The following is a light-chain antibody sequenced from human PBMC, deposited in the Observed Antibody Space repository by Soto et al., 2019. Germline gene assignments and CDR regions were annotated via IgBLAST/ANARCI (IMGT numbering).Light chain of an antibody. CDR3: QQYNSYPLT. CDR2: KAS. Sequence: DIQMTQSPSTLSASVGDRVTITCRASQSISSWLAWYQQKPGKAPNLLIYKASSLESGVPSRFSGSGSGTECTLTIISLQPDEFATYYCQQYNSYPLTFGGGTKVEIK. CDR1: QSISSW. J-gene: IGKJ4*01. V-gene: IGKV1-5*03.